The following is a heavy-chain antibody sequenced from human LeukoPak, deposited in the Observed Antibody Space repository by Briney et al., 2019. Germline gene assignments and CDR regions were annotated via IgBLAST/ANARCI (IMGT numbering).Heavy chain of an antibody. D-gene: IGHD3-22*01. CDR2: VIHSGDT. J-gene: IGHJ4*02. V-gene: IGHV4-34*12. CDR3: ARAVESSVRFDF. Sequence: SETLSLTCAVYGGSFSDYYWSWLRQPPGKGLEWIGEVIHSGDTNNNPSLKSRVTISVDASKKQFFLNLRSVTAADTAVYYCARAVESSVRFDFWGQGTQVTVSS. CDR1: GGSFSDYY.